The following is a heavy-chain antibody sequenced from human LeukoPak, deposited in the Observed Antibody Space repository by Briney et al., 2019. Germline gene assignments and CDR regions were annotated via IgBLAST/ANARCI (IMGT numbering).Heavy chain of an antibody. J-gene: IGHJ5*02. D-gene: IGHD3-22*01. Sequence: GGSLRLSCAASGFTFSIYGMHWVRQAPGKGLEWVAFIRYDGSNKYCADSVKGRFTISRDNSKNTLYLQMNSLRAEDTAVYYCAKADSVVYWFDPWGQGTLVTVSS. CDR3: AKADSVVYWFDP. CDR2: IRYDGSNK. CDR1: GFTFSIYG. V-gene: IGHV3-30*02.